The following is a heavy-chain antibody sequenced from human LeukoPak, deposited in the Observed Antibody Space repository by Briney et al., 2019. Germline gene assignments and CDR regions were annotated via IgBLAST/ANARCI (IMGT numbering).Heavy chain of an antibody. J-gene: IGHJ4*02. Sequence: PGGSLRLSCAASGFTFSSYGMHWVRQAPGKGLEWVAFIRYDGSNKYYADSVKGRFTISRDNSKNTLYLQMNSLRAEDTAVYYCAKDLLRYSGNYDYVWGGLDYWGQGTLVTVSS. CDR3: AKDLLRYSGNYDYVWGGLDY. CDR2: IRYDGSNK. V-gene: IGHV3-30*02. CDR1: GFTFSSYG. D-gene: IGHD3-16*01.